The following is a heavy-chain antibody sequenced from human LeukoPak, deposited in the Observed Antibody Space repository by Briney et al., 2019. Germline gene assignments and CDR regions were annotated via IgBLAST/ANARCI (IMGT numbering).Heavy chain of an antibody. CDR3: AKSNVQSYYDFWSGPPPLDY. D-gene: IGHD3-3*01. CDR2: ISGSGDST. V-gene: IGHV3-23*01. Sequence: GGSLRLSCAASGFTFSSYAMSWVRQAPGKGLEWVSAISGSGDSTYYADSVKGRFTISRDNSKNTLYLQMNSLRAEDTAVYYCAKSNVQSYYDFWSGPPPLDYWGQGTLVTVSS. CDR1: GFTFSSYA. J-gene: IGHJ4*02.